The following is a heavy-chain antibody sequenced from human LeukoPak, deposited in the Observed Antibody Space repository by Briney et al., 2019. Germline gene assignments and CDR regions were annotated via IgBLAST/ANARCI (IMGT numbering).Heavy chain of an antibody. Sequence: SETLSLTCTVSGGSISSGGYYWSWIRQHPGKGLEWIGYIYYSGSTYYNPSLKSRVTISVDMSKNQFSLKLSSVTAADTAVYYCASLAVLWFGELSHFDYWGQGTLVTVSS. D-gene: IGHD3-10*01. CDR3: ASLAVLWFGELSHFDY. V-gene: IGHV4-31*03. CDR1: GGSISSGGYY. J-gene: IGHJ4*02. CDR2: IYYSGST.